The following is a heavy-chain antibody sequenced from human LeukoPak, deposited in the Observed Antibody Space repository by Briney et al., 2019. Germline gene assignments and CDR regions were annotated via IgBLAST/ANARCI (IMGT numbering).Heavy chain of an antibody. V-gene: IGHV4-39*07. D-gene: IGHD2/OR15-2a*01. CDR1: RGSISSSHYY. CDR2: IYYSGST. CDR3: AAGFEVSYEIFNAFAL. Sequence: SQTLSLTCTVSRGSISSSHYYWGWIHQPPGRGLEWIGTIYYSGSTYYNSSLRSRVTMSLDTSKNQFSLTLSSVTAADTAVYYCAAGFEVSYEIFNAFALWGQGTLVTVSS. J-gene: IGHJ3*01.